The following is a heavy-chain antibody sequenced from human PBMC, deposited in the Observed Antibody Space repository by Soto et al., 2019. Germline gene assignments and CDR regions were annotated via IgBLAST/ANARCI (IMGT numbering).Heavy chain of an antibody. CDR3: ARDRFYGDSPLGGDY. Sequence: PGGSLRLSCAASGFTFSSYCMHWGRQAPGKGLEWVAVIWYDGSNKYYADSVKGRFTISRDNSKNTLYLQMNSLRAEDTAVYYCARDRFYGDSPLGGDYWGQGTLVTVSS. V-gene: IGHV3-33*01. D-gene: IGHD4-17*01. CDR1: GFTFSSYC. J-gene: IGHJ4*02. CDR2: IWYDGSNK.